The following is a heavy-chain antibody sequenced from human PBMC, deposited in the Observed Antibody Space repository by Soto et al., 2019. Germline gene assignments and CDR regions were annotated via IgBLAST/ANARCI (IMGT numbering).Heavy chain of an antibody. Sequence: SETLSLTCTVSGGSVSSGSYYWSWIRQPPGKGLEWIGYIYYSGSTNYNPSLKSRVTISVDTSKNQFSLKLSSVTAADTAVYYCARAGTNNWFDPWGQGTLVTVSS. CDR1: GGSVSSGSYY. V-gene: IGHV4-61*01. CDR3: ARAGTNNWFDP. CDR2: IYYSGST. J-gene: IGHJ5*02. D-gene: IGHD1-1*01.